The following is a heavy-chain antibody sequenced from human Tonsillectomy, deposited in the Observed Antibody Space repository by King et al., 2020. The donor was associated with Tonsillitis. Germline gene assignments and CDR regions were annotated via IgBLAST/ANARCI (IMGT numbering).Heavy chain of an antibody. D-gene: IGHD3-10*01. CDR3: AKNPGFDI. Sequence: QLVESGGGLVQPGGSLRLSCAASRFTFAGSGMSWVRQTPEKGLEWVSSISGSGDGTYYADSVKGRFTISRDDSKNMLYLQLDSLTADDTAVYYCAKNPGFDIWGQGTMVTVSS. V-gene: IGHV3-23*04. CDR1: RFTFAGSG. CDR2: ISGSGDGT. J-gene: IGHJ3*02.